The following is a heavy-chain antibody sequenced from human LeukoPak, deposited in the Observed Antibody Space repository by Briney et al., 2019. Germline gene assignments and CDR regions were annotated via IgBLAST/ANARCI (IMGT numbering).Heavy chain of an antibody. CDR1: GGTFSSYA. CDR3: ARSPYTAILEWYFDY. Sequence: SVKVSCKASGGTFSSYAISWVRQAPGQGLEWMGRIIPIFGTANYAQKFQGRVTITTDESTSTAYMELSSLRSEDTAVYYCARSPYTAILEWYFDYWGQGTLVTVSS. V-gene: IGHV1-69*05. CDR2: IIPIFGTA. D-gene: IGHD5-18*01. J-gene: IGHJ4*02.